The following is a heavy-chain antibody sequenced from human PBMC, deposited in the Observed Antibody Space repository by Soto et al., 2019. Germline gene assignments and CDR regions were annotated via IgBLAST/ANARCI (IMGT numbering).Heavy chain of an antibody. Sequence: QVQLQESGPGLVKPSQTLSLTCTVSGGSISSGVYYWSWVRQHPGKGLEWIGYIYATGSTYYNPSLQSRLTVSRDPSKNHFSLKLTSMTVADTAVYYCPSGFADYFLDGNYFAMDVWGQGTTVTVS. CDR3: PSGFADYFLDGNYFAMDV. J-gene: IGHJ6*02. CDR1: GGSISSGVYY. CDR2: IYATGST. D-gene: IGHD3-16*01. V-gene: IGHV4-31*03.